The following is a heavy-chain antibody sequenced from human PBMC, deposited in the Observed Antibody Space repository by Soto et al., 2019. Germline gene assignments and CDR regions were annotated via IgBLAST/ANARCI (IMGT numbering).Heavy chain of an antibody. V-gene: IGHV1-69*13. D-gene: IGHD6-13*01. CDR3: FIAAAGGVDFDY. Sequence: GASVKVSFKASGGTFSSYAISWLRQAPGQGLEWMGGIIPIFGTANYAQKFQGRVTITADESTSTAYMELSSLRSEDTAVYYCFIAAAGGVDFDYWGQGTLVTVSS. CDR2: IIPIFGTA. CDR1: GGTFSSYA. J-gene: IGHJ4*02.